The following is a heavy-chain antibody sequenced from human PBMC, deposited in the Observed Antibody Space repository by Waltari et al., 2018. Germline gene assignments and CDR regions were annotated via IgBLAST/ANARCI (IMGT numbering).Heavy chain of an antibody. J-gene: IGHJ6*03. D-gene: IGHD4-17*01. V-gene: IGHV4-34*01. CDR3: ARGRTVTPRGAGYYMDV. Sequence: QVQLQQWGAGLLKPSETLSLTCAVYGGSFSGYYWSWIRHPPGKGLEWIGEINHSGSTNYNPSLKSRVTISVDTSKNQFSLKLSSVTAADTAVYYCARGRTVTPRGAGYYMDVWGKGTTVTISS. CDR2: INHSGST. CDR1: GGSFSGYY.